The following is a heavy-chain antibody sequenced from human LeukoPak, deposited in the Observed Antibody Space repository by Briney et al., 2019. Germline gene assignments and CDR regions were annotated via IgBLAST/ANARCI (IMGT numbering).Heavy chain of an antibody. CDR1: GFTVSSNY. V-gene: IGHV3-66*01. CDR2: IYSGGST. J-gene: IGHJ4*02. CDR3: AIGLLSIYYFDY. D-gene: IGHD3-10*01. Sequence: GGSLILSCAASGFTVSSNYMSWVRQAPGKGLEWVSVIYSGGSTYYADSVKGRFTISRDNSKNTLYLQMNNLSAEDTALYYCAIGLLSIYYFDYWGQGTLVTVSS.